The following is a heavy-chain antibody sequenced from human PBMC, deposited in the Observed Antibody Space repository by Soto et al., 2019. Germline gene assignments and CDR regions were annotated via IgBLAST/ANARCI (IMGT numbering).Heavy chain of an antibody. CDR2: INTGKGNT. D-gene: IGHD2-2*01. CDR3: ARAGDDCSAAKCYGIDY. CDR1: GYTFTSYA. J-gene: IGHJ4*02. V-gene: IGHV1-3*04. Sequence: SSVKVSCKASGYTFTSYAMHWVRQAPGQSLEWMGWINTGKGNTKYSQNFQGRVTITSDTSASTAYMDLSSLRSEDTAMYYCARAGDDCSAAKCYGIDYWGQGTLVTVSS.